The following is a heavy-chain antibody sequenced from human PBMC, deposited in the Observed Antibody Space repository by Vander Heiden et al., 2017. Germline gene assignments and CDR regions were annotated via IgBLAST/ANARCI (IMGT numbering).Heavy chain of an antibody. J-gene: IGHJ4*02. CDR1: GYTFTTYA. V-gene: IGHV1-8*01. Sequence: QGQVVQSGAEVKKPGVSVRVSCKASGYTFTTYAIHWVRQASGQGLGWMGWMDPKTGETGYAQRFQGRVTMTRNISRSTAYMELSGLRSEDTAVYFCARVARFAGSYYNYFDTWGQGSLVTVSS. CDR2: MDPKTGET. CDR3: ARVARFAGSYYNYFDT. D-gene: IGHD1-26*01.